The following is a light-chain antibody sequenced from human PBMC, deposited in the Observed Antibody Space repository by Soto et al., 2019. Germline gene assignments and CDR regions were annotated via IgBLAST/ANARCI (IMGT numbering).Light chain of an antibody. Sequence: QSALTQPASVSGSPGQAITISCTGTSSDVGGYSFVSWYQQYPGKAPKLMIFEISDRPSGVSNRFSGSKSGNTASLTISGLQAEDEADYYCSSYTSNTTRVFGGGTKLTVL. CDR1: SSDVGGYSF. V-gene: IGLV2-14*01. CDR2: EIS. CDR3: SSYTSNTTRV. J-gene: IGLJ3*02.